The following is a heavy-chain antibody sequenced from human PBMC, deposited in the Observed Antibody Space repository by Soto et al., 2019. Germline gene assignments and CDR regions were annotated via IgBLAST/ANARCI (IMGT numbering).Heavy chain of an antibody. D-gene: IGHD1-26*01. Sequence: QVQLQESGPGLVKPSETLSLTCTVSGGSISSYYWSWIRQPPGKGLEWIGYIYYSGSTNYNPSLKRRVTISVDTSKNQFSLKLSSVAAADTAVYYCASMGATPRYFDYWGQGTLVTVSS. CDR2: IYYSGST. J-gene: IGHJ4*02. V-gene: IGHV4-59*01. CDR3: ASMGATPRYFDY. CDR1: GGSISSYY.